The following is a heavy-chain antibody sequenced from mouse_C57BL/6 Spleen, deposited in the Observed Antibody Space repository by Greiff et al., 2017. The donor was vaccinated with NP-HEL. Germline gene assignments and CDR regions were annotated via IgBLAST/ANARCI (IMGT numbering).Heavy chain of an antibody. J-gene: IGHJ3*01. CDR3: ARRPFYYGSSPWFAY. V-gene: IGHV1-52*01. Sequence: VQLQQPGAELVRPGSSVKLSCKASGYTFTSYWMHWVKQRPIQGLEWIGNIDPSDSETHYNQKFKDKATLTVDKSSSTAYMQLSSLTSEDSAVYYCARRPFYYGSSPWFAYWGQGTLVTVSA. CDR1: GYTFTSYW. D-gene: IGHD1-1*01. CDR2: IDPSDSET.